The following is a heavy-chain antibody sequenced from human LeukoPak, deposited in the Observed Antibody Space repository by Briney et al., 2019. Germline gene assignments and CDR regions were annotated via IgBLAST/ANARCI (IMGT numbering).Heavy chain of an antibody. V-gene: IGHV4-31*03. CDR1: GGSISSGGYY. CDR2: IYYSGST. Sequence: SETLSLTCTVSGGSISSGGYYWSWIRQHPGKGLEWIGYIYYSGSTYYNPSLKSRVTISVDTSKNQFSLKLSSVTAADTAVYCCARDTDRFTMIPYYWGQGTLVTVSS. J-gene: IGHJ4*02. CDR3: ARDTDRFTMIPYY. D-gene: IGHD3-22*01.